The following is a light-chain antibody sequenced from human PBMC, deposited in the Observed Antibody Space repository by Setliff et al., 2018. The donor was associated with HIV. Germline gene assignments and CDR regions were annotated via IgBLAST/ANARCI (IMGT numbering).Light chain of an antibody. J-gene: IGLJ3*02. Sequence: ALAQPASVSGSPGQSITISCTGTSSDVGGYDYVSWYQQHPGKAPKLMIYDVSNRPSGVSNRFSGSKSGNTASLTISGLQAEDEADYYCGSHTSTSTLGMFGGGTKVTVL. CDR3: GSHTSTSTLGM. CDR1: SSDVGGYDY. V-gene: IGLV2-14*03. CDR2: DVS.